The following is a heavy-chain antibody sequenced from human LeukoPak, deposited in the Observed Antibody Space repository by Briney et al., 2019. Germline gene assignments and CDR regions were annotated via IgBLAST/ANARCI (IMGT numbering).Heavy chain of an antibody. CDR1: GYTLTELS. V-gene: IGHV1-24*01. Sequence: GASVKVSCKVSGYTLTELSMHWVRQAPGKGLEWMGGFDPEDGETIYAQKFQGRVTMTEDPSTDTAYMELSSLISEDTAVYYCATAPPLYYYGSGSYRGFDIWGQGTMVTVSS. CDR3: ATAPPLYYYGSGSYRGFDI. J-gene: IGHJ3*02. CDR2: FDPEDGET. D-gene: IGHD3-10*01.